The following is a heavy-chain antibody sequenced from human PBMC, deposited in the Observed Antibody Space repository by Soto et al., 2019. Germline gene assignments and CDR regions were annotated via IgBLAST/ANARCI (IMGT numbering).Heavy chain of an antibody. CDR2: INPNSGGT. J-gene: IGHJ6*02. CDR3: ARDPTTVTLGYYYGVDV. D-gene: IGHD4-17*01. Sequence: RASVKVSGKASGYTFTDYYMHWVRQAPGQGLEWMGWINPNSGGTNYAQRFQGRVTMTRDTSISTAYMELSSLTSDDTAVYYCARDPTTVTLGYYYGVDVWGQGTTVTVSS. CDR1: GYTFTDYY. V-gene: IGHV1-2*02.